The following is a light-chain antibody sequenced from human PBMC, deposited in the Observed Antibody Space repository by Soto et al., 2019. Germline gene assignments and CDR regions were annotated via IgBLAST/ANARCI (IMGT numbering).Light chain of an antibody. CDR3: QQSYSVPLT. CDR1: QNIVNY. Sequence: DIQMTQSPSSLSASVGDRVTITCRASQNIVNYLNWYQRKPGKAAKLLIYGASSLQRGVPSRFSGSGSGTDFTLTISTLQPEDFATFYCQQSYSVPLTFGGGTKVEIK. CDR2: GAS. J-gene: IGKJ4*01. V-gene: IGKV1-39*01.